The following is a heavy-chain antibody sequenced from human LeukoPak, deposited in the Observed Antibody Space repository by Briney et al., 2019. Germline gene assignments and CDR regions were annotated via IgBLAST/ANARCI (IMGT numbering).Heavy chain of an antibody. CDR3: ARDHYGSGSTDIYYFDY. CDR1: GYTFTSYD. J-gene: IGHJ4*02. CDR2: MNPNSGNT. D-gene: IGHD3-10*01. V-gene: IGHV1-8*01. Sequence: ASVKVSCKTSGYTFTSYDINWVRQTTGQGLEWMGWMNPNSGNTGYAQKFQGRVTMTRNPSISTAYIELSSLNSADTAVYYCARDHYGSGSTDIYYFDYWGQGTLVTVSS.